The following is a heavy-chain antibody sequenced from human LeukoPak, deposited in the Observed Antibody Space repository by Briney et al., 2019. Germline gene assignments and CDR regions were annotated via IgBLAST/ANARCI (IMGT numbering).Heavy chain of an antibody. J-gene: IGHJ4*02. CDR2: IYFGGST. CDR1: GFTVSSNY. D-gene: IGHD6-13*01. CDR3: ARDQGIAAAGWGYFDY. Sequence: GGSLRLSCAASGFTVSSNYMSWVRQAPGKGLEWVAVIYFGGSTYYADSVQGRFTISRDNSKNTLYLQMNSLRAEDTAVYCARDQGIAAAGWGYFDYWGRGTLVTVSS. V-gene: IGHV3-53*01.